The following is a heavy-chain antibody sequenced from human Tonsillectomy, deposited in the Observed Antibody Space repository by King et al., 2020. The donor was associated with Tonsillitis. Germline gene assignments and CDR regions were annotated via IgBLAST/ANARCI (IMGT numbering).Heavy chain of an antibody. V-gene: IGHV4-31*03. CDR3: ARVHPMDSSGWPGFDY. CDR1: GGSISSGGYY. Sequence: QLQESGPGLVKPSQTLSLTCTVSGGSISSGGYYWGWIRQHPGKGLEWIGYIYYSGSTYYNPSLKSRVTISVDTSKNQFSLKLSSVTAADTAVYYCARVHPMDSSGWPGFDYWGQGTLVTVSS. J-gene: IGHJ4*02. D-gene: IGHD6-19*01. CDR2: IYYSGST.